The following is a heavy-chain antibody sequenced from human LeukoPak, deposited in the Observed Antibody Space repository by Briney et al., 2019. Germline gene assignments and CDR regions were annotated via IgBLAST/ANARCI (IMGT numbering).Heavy chain of an antibody. J-gene: IGHJ4*02. CDR3: ARDNKGDY. D-gene: IGHD2/OR15-2a*01. V-gene: IGHV1-18*01. CDR2: ISTYNGDT. Sequence: ASVKVSCKASGYTFTSYGITWVRQAPGQGLEWMGWISTYNGDTNYAQKFQGRVTMTRDTSTSTVYMELSSLRSEDTAVYYCARDNKGDYWGQGTLVTVSS. CDR1: GYTFTSYG.